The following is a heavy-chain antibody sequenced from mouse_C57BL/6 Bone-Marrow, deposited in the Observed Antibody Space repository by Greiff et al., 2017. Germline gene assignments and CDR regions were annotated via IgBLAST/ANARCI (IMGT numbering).Heavy chain of an antibody. D-gene: IGHD1-1*01. J-gene: IGHJ3*01. CDR3: ARWITTVVGGFAY. CDR1: GYTFTSSW. V-gene: IGHV1-7*01. Sequence: QVQLKESGAELAKPGASVKLSCKASGYTFTSSWMHWVKQRPGQGLEWIGYINPSSGYTKYNQKFKDKATLTADKSSSTAYMQLSSLTYEDSAVYYCARWITTVVGGFAYWGQGTLVTVSA. CDR2: INPSSGYT.